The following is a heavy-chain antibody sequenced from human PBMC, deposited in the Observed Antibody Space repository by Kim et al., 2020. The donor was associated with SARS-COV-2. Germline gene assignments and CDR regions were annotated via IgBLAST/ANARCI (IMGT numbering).Heavy chain of an antibody. J-gene: IGHJ5*02. D-gene: IGHD1-26*01. Sequence: GGSLRLSCAASGFTFSSYWMHWVRQAPGKGLVWVSRINSDGSSTSYADSVKGRFTISRDNAKNTLYLQMNSLRAEDTAVYYCARDPFGRVLPREDYNWFDPWGQGTLVTVSS. CDR2: INSDGSST. CDR1: GFTFSSYW. V-gene: IGHV3-74*01. CDR3: ARDPFGRVLPREDYNWFDP.